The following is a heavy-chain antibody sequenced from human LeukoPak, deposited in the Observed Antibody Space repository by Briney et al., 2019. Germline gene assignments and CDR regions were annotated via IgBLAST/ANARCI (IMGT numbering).Heavy chain of an antibody. CDR1: GFTFSIYA. Sequence: GGSLRLSCAASGFTFSIYAVHWVRQAPGKGLEWVAVISYDGSNKYYADSVKGRFTISRDNSKNTLYLQMNSLRAEDTAVYYCARGVGAPSEYFDYWGQGSLVTVSS. V-gene: IGHV3-30-3*01. CDR2: ISYDGSNK. D-gene: IGHD1-26*01. CDR3: ARGVGAPSEYFDY. J-gene: IGHJ4*02.